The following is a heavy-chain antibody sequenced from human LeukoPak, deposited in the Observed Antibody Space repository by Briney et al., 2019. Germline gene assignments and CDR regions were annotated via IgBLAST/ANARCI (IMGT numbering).Heavy chain of an antibody. Sequence: GGSLRLSCAASRFIFSNYYMSWIRQTPAKGLEWIANIGTDGSSENYADSAQGRFNISRDNARNSLFLQMSSLRVEDTAVYFCARAGTYSGYKVFDTWGQGTLVTVAS. CDR3: ARAGTYSGYKVFDT. CDR1: RFIFSNYY. J-gene: IGHJ5*02. CDR2: IGTDGSSE. D-gene: IGHD5-12*01. V-gene: IGHV3-11*01.